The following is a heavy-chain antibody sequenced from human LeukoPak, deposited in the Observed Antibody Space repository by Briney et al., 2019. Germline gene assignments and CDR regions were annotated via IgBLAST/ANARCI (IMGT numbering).Heavy chain of an antibody. V-gene: IGHV3-7*03. CDR2: IKQDGSEK. Sequence: GGSLRLSCAASGFTFSSYWMTWVRQAPGKGLEWVANIKQDGSEKYYVDSVKGRFTISRDNAKNSLYLQVNSLRAADTAVYYCARVISGYCSGGSCWGAFDIWGQGTMVTVSS. CDR1: GFTFSSYW. J-gene: IGHJ3*02. D-gene: IGHD2-15*01. CDR3: ARVISGYCSGGSCWGAFDI.